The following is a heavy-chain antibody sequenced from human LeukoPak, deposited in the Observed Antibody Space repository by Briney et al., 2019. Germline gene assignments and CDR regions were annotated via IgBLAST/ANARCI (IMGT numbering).Heavy chain of an antibody. CDR1: GFTFSSYA. CDR2: ISYDGKKQ. CDR3: ARGIVPGGPNYGWLDP. Sequence: GRSLRLSCAASGFTFSSYAMHWVRQAPGKGLEWMALISYDGKKQHFADSVEGRFTISRDNSKNTVYLQMNGLRPEDTAVYFCARGIVPGGPNYGWLDPWGQGTLVTVSS. D-gene: IGHD3-10*01. V-gene: IGHV3-30*04. J-gene: IGHJ5*02.